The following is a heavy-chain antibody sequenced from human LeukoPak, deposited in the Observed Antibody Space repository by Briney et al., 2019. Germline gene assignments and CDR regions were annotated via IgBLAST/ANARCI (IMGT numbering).Heavy chain of an antibody. D-gene: IGHD3-22*01. CDR1: GFTFSSYS. J-gene: IGHJ4*02. CDR2: ISSSSSYI. CDR3: ARGYYSTLRFDY. V-gene: IGHV3-21*01. Sequence: GGSLRLSCAASGFTFSSYSVNWVRQAPGKGLEWVSSISSSSSYIYYADSVKGRFTISRDNAKNSLYLQMNSLRAEDTAVYYCARGYYSTLRFDYWGQGTLVTVSS.